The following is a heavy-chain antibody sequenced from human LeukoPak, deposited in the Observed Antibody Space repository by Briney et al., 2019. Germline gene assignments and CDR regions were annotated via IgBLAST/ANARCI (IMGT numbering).Heavy chain of an antibody. J-gene: IGHJ4*02. CDR1: DGSISSYY. Sequence: PSETLSLTCTVSDGSISSYYWSWIRQPPGKGLEWIGYIYYSGSTNYNPSLKSRVTISIDTSKNQFSLKLSSVTAADTAVYFCARGRLYHDSTGYYYWGQGTLVTVSS. D-gene: IGHD3-22*01. CDR2: IYYSGST. CDR3: ARGRLYHDSTGYYY. V-gene: IGHV4-59*08.